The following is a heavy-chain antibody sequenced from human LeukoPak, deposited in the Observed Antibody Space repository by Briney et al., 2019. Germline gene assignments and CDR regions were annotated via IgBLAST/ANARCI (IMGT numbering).Heavy chain of an antibody. Sequence: PSETLSLTCTVSGGSISSGSYYWSWIRQPAGKGLEWIGRIYTSGSTSYNPSLKTRVTISVDTSKNQFSLKLSSVTAADTAVYYCARGSSGYSYGYYFDYWGQGTLVTVSS. CDR1: GGSISSGSYY. V-gene: IGHV4-61*02. CDR2: IYTSGST. J-gene: IGHJ4*02. CDR3: ARGSSGYSYGYYFDY. D-gene: IGHD5-18*01.